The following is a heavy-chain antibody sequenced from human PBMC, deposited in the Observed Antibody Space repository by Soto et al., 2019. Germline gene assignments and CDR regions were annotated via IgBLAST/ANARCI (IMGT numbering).Heavy chain of an antibody. CDR2: ISYDGSNK. CDR3: AKEYGGGSYLHAFDI. V-gene: IGHV3-30*18. D-gene: IGHD1-26*01. Sequence: GGSLRLSCAASGFTFSSCGMHWVRQAPGKGLEWVAVISYDGSNKYYADSVKGRFTISRDNSKNTLYLQMNSLRAEDTAVYYCAKEYGGGSYLHAFDIWGQGTMVTVSS. J-gene: IGHJ3*02. CDR1: GFTFSSCG.